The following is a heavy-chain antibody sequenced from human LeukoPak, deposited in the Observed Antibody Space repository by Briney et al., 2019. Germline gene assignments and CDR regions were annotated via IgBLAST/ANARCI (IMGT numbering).Heavy chain of an antibody. V-gene: IGHV3-7*01. CDR1: GFTFSSYW. CDR2: IKQDGSEK. Sequence: GGSLRLSCAASGFTFSSYWMSWVRQAPGKGLEWVANIKQDGSEKYYVDSVKGRFTISRDNAKNSLYLQMNSLRAEDTAVYYCAREPNVVVPAAMMDNWFDPWGQGTLVTVSS. D-gene: IGHD2-2*01. J-gene: IGHJ5*02. CDR3: AREPNVVVPAAMMDNWFDP.